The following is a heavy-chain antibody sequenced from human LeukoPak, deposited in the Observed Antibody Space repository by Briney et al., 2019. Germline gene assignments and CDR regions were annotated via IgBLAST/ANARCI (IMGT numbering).Heavy chain of an antibody. CDR1: GFTFSSYA. Sequence: PGGSLRLSCAASGFTFSSYAMSWVRQAPGKGLEWVSAISGSGGSTYYADSVKGRFTISRDNSKNTLYLQMNSLRAEDTAVYYCAKDRSKYGDYGGRFDPWGQGTLVTVSS. D-gene: IGHD4-17*01. V-gene: IGHV3-23*01. CDR3: AKDRSKYGDYGGRFDP. CDR2: ISGSGGST. J-gene: IGHJ5*02.